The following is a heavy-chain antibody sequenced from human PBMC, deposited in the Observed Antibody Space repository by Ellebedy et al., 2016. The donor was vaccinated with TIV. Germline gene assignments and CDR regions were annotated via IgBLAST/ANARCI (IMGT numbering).Heavy chain of an antibody. CDR2: ISDDGTNK. CDR1: GFTFSNYA. V-gene: IGHV3-30*01. J-gene: IGHJ4*02. D-gene: IGHD4-23*01. Sequence: GGSLRLSXAASGFTFSNYALHWVRQAPGKGLEWVAVISDDGTNKDCADSVQGRFTISRDNSKNTLYLQMNSLRAEDTAVYYCAKNPGYGGPQRVGAFDYWGQGTLVTVSS. CDR3: AKNPGYGGPQRVGAFDY.